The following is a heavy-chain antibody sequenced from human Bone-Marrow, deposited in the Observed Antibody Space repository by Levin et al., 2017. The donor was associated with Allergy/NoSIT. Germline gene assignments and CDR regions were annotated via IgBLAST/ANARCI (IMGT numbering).Heavy chain of an antibody. J-gene: IGHJ6*02. CDR3: ASTARDSSSWLGSRIYYYYGMDG. D-gene: IGHD6-13*01. Sequence: SQTLSLTCAVYGGSFSGYYWSWIRQPPGKGLEWIGEINHSGSTNYNPSLKSRVTISVDTSKNQFSLKLSSVTAADTAVYYCASTARDSSSWLGSRIYYYYGMDGWGQGTTVTVSS. V-gene: IGHV4-34*01. CDR2: INHSGST. CDR1: GGSFSGYY.